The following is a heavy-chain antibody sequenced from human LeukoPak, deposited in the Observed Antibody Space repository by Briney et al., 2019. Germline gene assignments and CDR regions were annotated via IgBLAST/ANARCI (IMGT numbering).Heavy chain of an antibody. V-gene: IGHV3-74*03. D-gene: IGHD3-9*01. CDR3: ARDFDRYYFDS. CDR2: INSVGSST. Sequence: PGGSLRLSCAASGFTFSSYSMNWVRQAPGKGLVWVSRINSVGSSTTYADSVKGRFTISRDNAKNTLYLQMNSLRAEDTAVYYCARDFDRYYFDSWGQGTLVTVSS. J-gene: IGHJ4*02. CDR1: GFTFSSYS.